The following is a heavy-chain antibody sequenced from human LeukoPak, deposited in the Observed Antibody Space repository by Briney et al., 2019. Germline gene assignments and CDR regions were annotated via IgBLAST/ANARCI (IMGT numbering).Heavy chain of an antibody. D-gene: IGHD4-11*01. CDR2: IIPIFGTA. V-gene: IGHV1-69*01. CDR1: GGTFSSYA. CDR3: ATNTVTTLRWYFDY. J-gene: IGHJ4*02. Sequence: GSSVTVSCKASGGTFSSYAISWVRQAPGQGLEWMGGIIPIFGTANYAQKFQGRVTITADESTSTAYMELSSLRSEDTAVYYCATNTVTTLRWYFDYWGQGTLVTVSS.